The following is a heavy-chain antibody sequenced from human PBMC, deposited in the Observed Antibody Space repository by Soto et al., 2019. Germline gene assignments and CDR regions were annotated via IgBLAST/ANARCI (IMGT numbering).Heavy chain of an antibody. Sequence: EVQLVESGGGLVQPGGSLRLSCAASGFTFSSYDMNWVRQAPGKGLEWVSNISSSSSTIYYADSVKGRFTISRDNAKNSLYLQINSLRAEDTAVYYCAGHGGQWLNWFDPWGQGILVTVSS. V-gene: IGHV3-48*01. J-gene: IGHJ5*02. CDR2: ISSSSSTI. CDR3: AGHGGQWLNWFDP. CDR1: GFTFSSYD. D-gene: IGHD6-19*01.